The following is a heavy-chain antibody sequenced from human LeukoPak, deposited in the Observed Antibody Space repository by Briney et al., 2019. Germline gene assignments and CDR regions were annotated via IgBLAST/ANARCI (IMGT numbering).Heavy chain of an antibody. CDR2: ISRRGSTK. Sequence: PGGSLRLSCEASGFTFSSYTMNWVRQAPGKGLEGVSSISRRGSTKYYADSVKGRFTISRDNAKNSMFLKMNSLRAEDTAVYYCARVLRYCSGGNCYSGGLGYMDVWGKGTTVTISS. CDR1: GFTFSSYT. V-gene: IGHV3-48*04. CDR3: ARVLRYCSGGNCYSGGLGYMDV. D-gene: IGHD2-15*01. J-gene: IGHJ6*03.